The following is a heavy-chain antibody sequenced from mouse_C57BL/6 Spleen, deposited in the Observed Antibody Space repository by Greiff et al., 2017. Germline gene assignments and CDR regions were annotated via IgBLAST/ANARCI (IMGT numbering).Heavy chain of an antibody. Sequence: EVQLVESGAELVRPGASVKLSCTASGFNITDYYMHWVKQRPEQGLEWIGRIDPDDGDTDYAPKFQGKATMTADTSSNPAYLQLSSLTSEDTAVYYCTTRVTTVVDPGFAYWGQGTLVTVSA. CDR1: GFNITDYY. CDR3: TTRVTTVVDPGFAY. J-gene: IGHJ3*01. V-gene: IGHV14-1*01. CDR2: IDPDDGDT. D-gene: IGHD1-1*01.